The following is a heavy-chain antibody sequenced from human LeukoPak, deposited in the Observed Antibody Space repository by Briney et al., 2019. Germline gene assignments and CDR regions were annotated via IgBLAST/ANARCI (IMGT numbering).Heavy chain of an antibody. Sequence: GGSLRLSCAASGFTFSSYAMSWVRQAPGKGLEWVSAISGSGGSTDYADSVKGRFTISRDNSKNTLYLQMNSLRAEDTAVYYCAKDIRYYDFWGVYHLDGFDIWGQGTMVTVSS. V-gene: IGHV3-23*01. CDR2: ISGSGGST. CDR1: GFTFSSYA. J-gene: IGHJ3*02. CDR3: AKDIRYYDFWGVYHLDGFDI. D-gene: IGHD3-3*01.